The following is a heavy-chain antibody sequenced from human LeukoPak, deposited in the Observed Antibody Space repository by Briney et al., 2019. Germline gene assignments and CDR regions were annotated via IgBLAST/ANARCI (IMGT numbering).Heavy chain of an antibody. CDR1: GFTFSGYW. CDR3: ARGGGAYRFDP. J-gene: IGHJ5*02. D-gene: IGHD2-21*01. V-gene: IGHV3-74*01. CDR2: ITNDGSST. Sequence: GGSLRLSCAASGFTFSGYWMHWVRQAPGKGLVWVSHITNDGSSTGYADSVKGRFTISRDNAKNTLYLQMNSLRVEDTAVYYCARGGGAYRFDPWGQGTLVTVSS.